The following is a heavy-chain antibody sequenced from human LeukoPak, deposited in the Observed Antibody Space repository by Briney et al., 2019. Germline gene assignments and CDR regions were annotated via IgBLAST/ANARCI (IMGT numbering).Heavy chain of an antibody. CDR3: AKDLYSTFSIYGSGSDAFDI. J-gene: IGHJ3*02. CDR1: GFTFNTYG. CDR2: INGSGGSGSGGRT. Sequence: GGSLRLSCAASGFTFNTYGMSWVRQAPGKGLEWVSGINGSGGSGSGGRTYYADSVKGRFTISRDNSKNTLYLQMNSLRAEDTAIYYCAKDLYSTFSIYGSGSDAFDIWGQGTVVTVSS. V-gene: IGHV3-23*01. D-gene: IGHD3-10*01.